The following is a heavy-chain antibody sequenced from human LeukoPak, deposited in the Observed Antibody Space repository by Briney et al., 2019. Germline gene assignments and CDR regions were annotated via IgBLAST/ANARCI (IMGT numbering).Heavy chain of an antibody. J-gene: IGHJ6*03. D-gene: IGHD6-19*01. CDR3: ARAPYSSGGSTNYYYYYYMDV. CDR2: IIPIFGIA. CDR1: GGTFNSYA. V-gene: IGHV1-69*13. Sequence: ASVKVSCKASGGTFNSYAISWVRQAPGQGLEWMGGIIPIFGIANYVQKFQGRVTITADESTSTAYMELSSLRSEDTAVYYCARAPYSSGGSTNYYYYYYMDVWDKGTTVTVSS.